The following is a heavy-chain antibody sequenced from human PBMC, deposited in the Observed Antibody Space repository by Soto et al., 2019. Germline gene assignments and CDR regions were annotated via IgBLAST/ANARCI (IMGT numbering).Heavy chain of an antibody. V-gene: IGHV1-2*04. CDR1: VYTFTGYY. CDR3: ARSSHYYDSSGYYYYFDY. D-gene: IGHD3-22*01. CDR2: INPNSGGT. J-gene: IGHJ4*02. Sequence: ASVTVCCKASVYTFTGYYIHWVRPAPGQGLEWMGWINPNSGGTNYAQKFQGWVTMTRDTSISTAYMELSRPRSDDTAVYYCARSSHYYDSSGYYYYFDYWGQGTLVTVSS.